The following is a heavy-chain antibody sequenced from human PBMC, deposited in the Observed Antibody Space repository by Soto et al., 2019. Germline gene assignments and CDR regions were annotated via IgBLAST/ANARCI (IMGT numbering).Heavy chain of an antibody. D-gene: IGHD3-10*01. J-gene: IGHJ4*02. CDR3: ARDLRGLWFWESHPPD. Sequence: QVQLVQSGAEVKKPGSSVKVSCKASGGTFSSYAISWVRQAPGQGLEWMGGIIPIFGTANYAQKFQGRVTITADESTSTAYMELSSLRSEDTAVYYCARDLRGLWFWESHPPDWGQGTLVTVSS. CDR1: GGTFSSYA. CDR2: IIPIFGTA. V-gene: IGHV1-69*01.